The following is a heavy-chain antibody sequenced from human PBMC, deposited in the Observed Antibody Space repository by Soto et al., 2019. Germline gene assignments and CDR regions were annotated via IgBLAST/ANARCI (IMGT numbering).Heavy chain of an antibody. Sequence: SETLSLTCAVYGGSFSGYYWSWIRQPPGKGLEWIGEINHSGSTNYNPSLKSRVTISVDTSKNQFSLKLSSVTAADTAVYYCGGEGRVVSTYYFNYGGRGTLVTVPP. J-gene: IGHJ4*02. V-gene: IGHV4-34*01. CDR2: INHSGST. D-gene: IGHD2-15*01. CDR3: GGEGRVVSTYYFNY. CDR1: GGSFSGYY.